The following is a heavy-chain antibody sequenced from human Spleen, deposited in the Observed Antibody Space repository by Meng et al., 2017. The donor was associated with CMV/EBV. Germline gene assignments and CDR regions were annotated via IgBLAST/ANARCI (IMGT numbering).Heavy chain of an antibody. J-gene: IGHJ4*02. CDR2: ISSTSTYI. D-gene: IGHD1-14*01. CDR3: VSPEINGLSKHFDH. V-gene: IGHV3-21*01. Sequence: GESLKISCAASGFTFGGYCMNWVRQAPGKGLEWVSSISSTSTYIYYADSVKGRFTISRDNDKNLLYLQMNSLRAEDTAIYYCVSPEINGLSKHFDHWGQGTLVTVSS. CDR1: GFTFGGYC.